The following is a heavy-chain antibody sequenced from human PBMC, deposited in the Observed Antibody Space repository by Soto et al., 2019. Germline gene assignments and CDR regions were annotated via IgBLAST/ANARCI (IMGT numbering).Heavy chain of an antibody. V-gene: IGHV3-11*01. D-gene: IGHD1-20*01. CDR2: TSSSGSTI. CDR1: GFTFSDYY. J-gene: IGHJ4*02. CDR3: ASGRNWNQFDY. Sequence: PGGSLRLSCAASGFTFSDYYMSWIRQAPGKGLEWISYTSSSGSTIYYADSVKGRFTISRDNAKYSLYLQMNSLRAEDTAVYHCASGRNWNQFDYWGQGTLVTVSS.